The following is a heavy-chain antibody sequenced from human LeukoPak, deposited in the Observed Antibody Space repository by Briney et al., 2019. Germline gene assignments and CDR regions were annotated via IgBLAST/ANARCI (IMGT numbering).Heavy chain of an antibody. D-gene: IGHD6-13*01. CDR2: INHSGST. CDR3: ARGRRLLAAAGVKEFDY. CDR1: GGSFSGYY. Sequence: PSETLSLTCAVYGGSFSGYYWRWIRQPPGKGLERIGEINHSGSTNYNPSLKSRVTISVDTSKNQFSLKLSSVTAADTAVYYCARGRRLLAAAGVKEFDYWGQGTLVTVSS. J-gene: IGHJ4*02. V-gene: IGHV4-34*01.